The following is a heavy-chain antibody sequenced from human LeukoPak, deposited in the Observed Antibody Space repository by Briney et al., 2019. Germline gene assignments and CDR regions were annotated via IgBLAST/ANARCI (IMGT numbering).Heavy chain of an antibody. CDR1: GFTFSSYG. Sequence: GGSLRLSCAASGFTFSSYGMHWVRQAPGKGLEWVAVISYDGSNKYYADSVKGRFTISRDNSKNTLYLQMNSLRAEDTAVYYCAKDHRPYFDWLLSTDYWGQGTLVTVSS. CDR2: ISYDGSNK. V-gene: IGHV3-30*18. D-gene: IGHD3-9*01. CDR3: AKDHRPYFDWLLSTDY. J-gene: IGHJ4*02.